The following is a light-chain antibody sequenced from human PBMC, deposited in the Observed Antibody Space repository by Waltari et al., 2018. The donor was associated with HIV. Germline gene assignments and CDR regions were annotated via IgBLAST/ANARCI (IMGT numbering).Light chain of an antibody. CDR2: RNN. CDR1: SSNIGSYY. J-gene: IGLJ3*02. Sequence: QSVLTQPPSASGTPGQRVTISCSGSSSNIGSYYVSWYQHPPGTAPKLLMYRNNQRPSGVPDRFSGSKSGTSASLAISGLRSEDEADYYCAAWDDSLRVFGGGTKLTVL. CDR3: AAWDDSLRV. V-gene: IGLV1-47*01.